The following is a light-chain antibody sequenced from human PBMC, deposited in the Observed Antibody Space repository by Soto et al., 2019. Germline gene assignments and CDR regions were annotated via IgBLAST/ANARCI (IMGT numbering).Light chain of an antibody. CDR3: SSYAGGNILV. J-gene: IGLJ2*01. V-gene: IGLV2-8*01. Sequence: QSVQTQPPSASGSPGQSITISCTGTTRDVGAYNFVSWYRQLPGKAPKLLIYEVTKRPSGVPDRFSGSKSGNTASLTVSGLQAEDEADYYCSSYAGGNILVFGGGTKLTVL. CDR1: TRDVGAYNF. CDR2: EVT.